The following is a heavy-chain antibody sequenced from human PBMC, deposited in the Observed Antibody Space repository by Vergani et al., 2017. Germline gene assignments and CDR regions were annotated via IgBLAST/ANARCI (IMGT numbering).Heavy chain of an antibody. Sequence: QVQLQESGPGLVKPSQTLSLTCTVSGGSINSGGYFWSWVRQHPGKGLELIGYIYYRGSAYYNPSLKSRVTMSVDTSENQFTLNLSSVTAAYTAVYYCARIPRGYCSSAICFPFDYWGQGTLVTVSS. CDR1: GGSINSGGYF. CDR3: ARIPRGYCSSAICFPFDY. J-gene: IGHJ4*02. V-gene: IGHV4-31*03. D-gene: IGHD2-2*01. CDR2: IYYRGSA.